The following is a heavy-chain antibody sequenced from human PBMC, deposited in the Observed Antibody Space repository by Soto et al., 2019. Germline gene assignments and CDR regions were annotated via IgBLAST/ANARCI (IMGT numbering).Heavy chain of an antibody. D-gene: IGHD3-10*01. J-gene: IGHJ3*02. V-gene: IGHV4-59*08. CDR3: ARQRQVTMVRGGAFDI. Sequence: SETLSLTCTVSGGSISSYYLSWIRQPPGKGLEWIGYIYYSGSTNYNPSLKSRVTISVDTSKNQFSLKLSSVTAADTAVYYCARQRQVTMVRGGAFDIWGQGTMVTVSS. CDR1: GGSISSYY. CDR2: IYYSGST.